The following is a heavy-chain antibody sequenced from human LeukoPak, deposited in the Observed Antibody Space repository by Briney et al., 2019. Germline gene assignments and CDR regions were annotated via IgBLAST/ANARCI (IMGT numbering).Heavy chain of an antibody. Sequence: GGSLRLSCVASGFTFSTAWMSWLRQAPGKGLEWVGRIKSNSDGGTTDYAASVKGRFTISRDDSKNTVYLQMNSLKTEDTAVYYCTRLFAGNWFDPWGQGTLVTVSS. CDR3: TRLFAGNWFDP. J-gene: IGHJ5*02. V-gene: IGHV3-15*01. CDR1: GFTFSTAW. CDR2: IKSNSDGGTT.